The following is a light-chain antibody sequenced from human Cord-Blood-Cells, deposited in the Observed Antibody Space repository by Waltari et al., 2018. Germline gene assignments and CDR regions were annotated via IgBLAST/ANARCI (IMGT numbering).Light chain of an antibody. V-gene: IGLV2-14*01. CDR1: RRDGGGDNY. J-gene: IGLJ2*01. CDR2: DIS. Sequence: QSALTQPASVSGSPGQSITISCPGTRRDGGGDNYVSWYQQHPGEAPKLMIYDISNRPSGFSNRFSGSKSGNTASLTISGLQAEDEADYYCSSYTSSSTLVFGGGTKLTVL. CDR3: SSYTSSSTLV.